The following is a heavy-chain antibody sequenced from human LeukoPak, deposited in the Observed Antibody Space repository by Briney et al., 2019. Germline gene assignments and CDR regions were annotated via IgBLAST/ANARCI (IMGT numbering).Heavy chain of an antibody. CDR2: IYYSGST. Sequence: SETLSLTCTVSGGSLSSYYWSWIRQPPGKGLEWIGYIYYSGSTNYNPSLKSRVTISIDTSKNQFSLKLSSVTAADTAVYFCARQVRTTVHFDPWGQGTLVTVSS. CDR3: ARQVRTTVHFDP. CDR1: GGSLSSYY. J-gene: IGHJ5*02. V-gene: IGHV4-59*01. D-gene: IGHD4-17*01.